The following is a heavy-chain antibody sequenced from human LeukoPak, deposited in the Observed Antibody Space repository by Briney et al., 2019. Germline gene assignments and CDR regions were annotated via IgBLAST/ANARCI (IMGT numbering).Heavy chain of an antibody. CDR1: GGTFSSYA. Sequence: GASVKVSCKASGGTFSSYAISWVRQAPGQGLEWMGGIIPIFGTANYAQKFQDRVTITADESTITAYSELSSLRSEDTAVYYCARDRIAVAGLGYNWFDPWGQGTLVTVSS. CDR3: ARDRIAVAGLGYNWFDP. V-gene: IGHV1-69*13. D-gene: IGHD6-19*01. J-gene: IGHJ5*02. CDR2: IIPIFGTA.